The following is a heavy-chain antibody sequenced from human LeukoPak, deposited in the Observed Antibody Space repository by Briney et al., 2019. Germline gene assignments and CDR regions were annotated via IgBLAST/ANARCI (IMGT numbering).Heavy chain of an antibody. V-gene: IGHV4-4*02. J-gene: IGHJ3*02. Sequence: NPSETLSLTCAVSGGSISSSYWWSWVRQPPGKGLEWIGEVYHSGSTNYNPSLKSRVTISVDTSKNQFSLKLSSVTAADTAVYYCARGSYYIVATMQRRGRAFDIWGQGTMVTVSS. CDR3: ARGSYYIVATMQRRGRAFDI. D-gene: IGHD5-12*01. CDR2: VYHSGST. CDR1: GGSISSSYW.